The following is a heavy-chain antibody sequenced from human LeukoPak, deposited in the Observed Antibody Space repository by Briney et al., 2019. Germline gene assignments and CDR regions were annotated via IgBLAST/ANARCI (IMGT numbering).Heavy chain of an antibody. V-gene: IGHV4-31*03. CDR3: ARGEHYYASSGYYY. J-gene: IGHJ4*02. Sequence: ETSQTLSLTCTVSGGSISSGGYYWSWIRQHPGKGLEWIGYIYYSGSTYYNPSLKSRVTISVDTSKNQFSLKLSSVTAADTAVYYCARGEHYYASSGYYYWGQGTLVTVSS. CDR1: GGSISSGGYY. D-gene: IGHD3-22*01. CDR2: IYYSGST.